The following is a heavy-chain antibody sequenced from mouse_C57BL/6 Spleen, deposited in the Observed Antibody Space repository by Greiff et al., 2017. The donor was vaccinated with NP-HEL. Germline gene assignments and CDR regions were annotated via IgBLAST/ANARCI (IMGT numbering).Heavy chain of an antibody. CDR3: ARDGGNYGRYFDY. V-gene: IGHV1-82*01. CDR1: GYAFSSSW. D-gene: IGHD2-1*01. Sequence: VQLQQSGPELVKPGASVKISCKASGYAFSSSWMNWVKQRPGKGLEWIGRIYPGDGDTNYNGKFKGKATLTADKSSSTAYMQLSSLTAEDSAVYFCARDGGNYGRYFDYWGQGTTLTVAS. J-gene: IGHJ2*01. CDR2: IYPGDGDT.